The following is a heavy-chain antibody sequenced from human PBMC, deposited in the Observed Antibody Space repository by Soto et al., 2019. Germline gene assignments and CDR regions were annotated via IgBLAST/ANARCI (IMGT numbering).Heavy chain of an antibody. Sequence: GGSLRLSCAASGFTFSSYAMSWVRQAPGKGLEWVSAISGSGGSTYYADSVKGRFTISGDNSKNTLYLQMNSLRAEDTAVYYCAKDRVYYYDSSGYYFDAFDIWGQGTMVTVSS. CDR2: ISGSGGST. CDR1: GFTFSSYA. CDR3: AKDRVYYYDSSGYYFDAFDI. D-gene: IGHD3-22*01. J-gene: IGHJ3*02. V-gene: IGHV3-23*01.